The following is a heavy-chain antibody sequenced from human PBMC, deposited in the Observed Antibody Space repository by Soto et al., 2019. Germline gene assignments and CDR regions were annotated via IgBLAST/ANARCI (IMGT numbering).Heavy chain of an antibody. D-gene: IGHD4-17*01. Sequence: PGESLKISCKGSGYSFTSYWIGWVRQMPGKGLEWTGIIYPRDSDNRYSPSSQGEVTISDEKSISTAYLQWSSLKASDTAMYYCTRHDTVTTYYYHGLDVRGQGTTAPVS. CDR2: IYPRDSDN. CDR1: GYSFTSYW. V-gene: IGHV5-51*01. CDR3: TRHDTVTTYYYHGLDV. J-gene: IGHJ6*02.